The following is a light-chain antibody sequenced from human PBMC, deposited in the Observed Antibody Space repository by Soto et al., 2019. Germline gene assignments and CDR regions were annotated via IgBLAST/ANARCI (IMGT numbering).Light chain of an antibody. J-gene: IGLJ3*02. CDR1: SSNIGSNS. CDR3: ASWDNSLNGLV. CDR2: DNH. V-gene: IGLV1-44*01. Sequence: QSVLTQPPSASGTPGQRVTISCSGSSSNIGSNSVNWYRQVPGTAPKVVIYDNHQRPSGVPDRFSGSKSGTSASLGISGLQPEDEADYYCASWDNSLNGLVFGGGTQLTVL.